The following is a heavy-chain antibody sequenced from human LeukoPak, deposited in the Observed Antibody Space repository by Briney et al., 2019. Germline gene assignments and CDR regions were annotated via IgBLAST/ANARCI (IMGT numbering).Heavy chain of an antibody. J-gene: IGHJ4*02. V-gene: IGHV3-43D*03. CDR3: ARSKIDY. D-gene: IGHD4-11*01. Sequence: GGSLRLSCAASGFTFDDYAMHWVRQAPGKGLEWVSLISWDGGSTYYADSVKGRFTISRDNSKNSLYLQMNSLRADDTAIYYCARSKIDYWGQGTLVTVSS. CDR2: ISWDGGST. CDR1: GFTFDDYA.